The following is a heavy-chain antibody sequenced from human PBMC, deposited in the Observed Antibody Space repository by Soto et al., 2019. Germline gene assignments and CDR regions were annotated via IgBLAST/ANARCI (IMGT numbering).Heavy chain of an antibody. CDR2: IIPIFGTA. CDR3: ARESAAAGRRYFDY. D-gene: IGHD6-13*01. V-gene: IGHV1-69*01. J-gene: IGHJ4*02. Sequence: QVQLVQSGAEVKKPGSSVKVSCKASGGPFSSYAISWVRQAPGQGLEWMGGIIPIFGTANYAQKFQGRVTITADESTSTAYMELSSLRSEDTAVYYCARESAAAGRRYFDYWGQGTLVTVSS. CDR1: GGPFSSYA.